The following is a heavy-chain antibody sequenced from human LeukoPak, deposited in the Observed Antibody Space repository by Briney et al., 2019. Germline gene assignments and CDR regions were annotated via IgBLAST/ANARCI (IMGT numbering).Heavy chain of an antibody. CDR2: IIPIFGTA. Sequence: ASVKVSCKASGGTFSSYAISWVRQAPGQGLEWMGGIIPIFGTANYAQKFQGRVTITADESTSTAYMELSSLRSEDTAVYYCASLSWTQEAKKDYWGQGTLDTVSS. V-gene: IGHV1-69*13. CDR3: ASLSWTQEAKKDY. J-gene: IGHJ4*02. D-gene: IGHD3/OR15-3a*01. CDR1: GGTFSSYA.